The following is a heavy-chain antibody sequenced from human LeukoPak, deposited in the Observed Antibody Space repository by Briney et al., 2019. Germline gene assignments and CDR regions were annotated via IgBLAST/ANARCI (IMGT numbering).Heavy chain of an antibody. V-gene: IGHV3-7*03. Sequence: GGSLRLSCAASGFTFSSYWMSWVRQAPGKGLEWVANIKQDGSEKYYVDSVKGRFTISRDNAKNSLYLQMNSLRAEDTAVYYCARTDFWSGYYANFDYWGQGTLVTVSS. J-gene: IGHJ4*02. D-gene: IGHD3-3*01. CDR3: ARTDFWSGYYANFDY. CDR2: IKQDGSEK. CDR1: GFTFSSYW.